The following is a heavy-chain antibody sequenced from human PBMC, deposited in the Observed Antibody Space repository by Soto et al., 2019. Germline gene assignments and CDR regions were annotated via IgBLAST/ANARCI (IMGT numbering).Heavy chain of an antibody. Sequence: EVPLVESGGGLVQPGGSLRLSCAVSGFTFSSYWMSWVRQAPGKGLEWVANIKQDGREKYYVDSVKGRFTISRDNAKNSLYLQMNSLRAEDTAVYYCARDASGWSRTFDIWGQGTMVTVSS. V-gene: IGHV3-7*01. CDR3: ARDASGWSRTFDI. CDR1: GFTFSSYW. J-gene: IGHJ3*02. CDR2: IKQDGREK. D-gene: IGHD6-19*01.